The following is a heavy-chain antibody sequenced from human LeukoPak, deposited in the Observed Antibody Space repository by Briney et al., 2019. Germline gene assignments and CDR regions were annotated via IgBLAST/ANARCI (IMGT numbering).Heavy chain of an antibody. CDR1: GFTVSSNY. V-gene: IGHV3-53*01. CDR2: IYSGGST. D-gene: IGHD2-15*01. Sequence: GGSLRLSCAASGFTVSSNYMSWVRQAPGKGLEWVSVIYSGGSTYYADSVKGRFTISRDNSKNTLYLQMNSLRAEDTAVYYCTRIAIGGSCYPNWGQGTLVTVSS. J-gene: IGHJ4*02. CDR3: TRIAIGGSCYPN.